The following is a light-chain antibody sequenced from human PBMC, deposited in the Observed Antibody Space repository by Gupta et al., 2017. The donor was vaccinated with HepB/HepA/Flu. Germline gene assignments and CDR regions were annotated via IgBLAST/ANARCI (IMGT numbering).Light chain of an antibody. Sequence: EIVLTQSPATLSLSPGERATLSCRASQSVSSYLAWYQQKPGQAPRLLIYDASNRATGIPARFSGSGSGTEFTLTISSLEPEDFAVYYCQQRSNWLCNFGQGTKLEIK. CDR3: QQRSNWLCN. V-gene: IGKV3-11*01. J-gene: IGKJ2*04. CDR1: QSVSSY. CDR2: DAS.